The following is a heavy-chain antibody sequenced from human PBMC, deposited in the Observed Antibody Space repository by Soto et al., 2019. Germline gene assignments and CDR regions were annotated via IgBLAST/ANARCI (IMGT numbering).Heavy chain of an antibody. V-gene: IGHV3-23*01. CDR3: AKDRRSSGILTPRSHAFDI. CDR1: GFTFSSYA. Sequence: GGSLRLSCAASGFTFSSYAMSWVRQAPGKGLEWVSAISGSGGSTYYADSVKGRFTISRDNSKNTLYLQMNSLRAEDTAVYYCAKDRRSSGILTPRSHAFDIWGQGTMVTVSS. CDR2: ISGSGGST. D-gene: IGHD1-26*01. J-gene: IGHJ3*02.